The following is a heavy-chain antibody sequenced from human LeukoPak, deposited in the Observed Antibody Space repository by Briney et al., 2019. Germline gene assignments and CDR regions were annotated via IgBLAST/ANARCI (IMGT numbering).Heavy chain of an antibody. D-gene: IGHD2-2*01. CDR3: ARRPGRYQLLSHYGMDV. J-gene: IGHJ6*02. CDR1: GGSFSGYY. V-gene: IGHV4-34*01. Sequence: SETLSLTCAVYGGSFSGYYWSWIRQPPGKGLEWIGEINHSGSTNYNPSLKSRVTISVDTSKNQFSLKLSSVTAADTAVYYCARRPGRYQLLSHYGMDVWGQGTTVTVSS. CDR2: INHSGST.